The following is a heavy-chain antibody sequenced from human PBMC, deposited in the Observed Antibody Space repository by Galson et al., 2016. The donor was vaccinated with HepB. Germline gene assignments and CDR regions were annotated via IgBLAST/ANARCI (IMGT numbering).Heavy chain of an antibody. V-gene: IGHV3-53*01. J-gene: IGHJ6*02. D-gene: IGHD3-10*01. CDR3: ASAYYHYYYYYAMDV. CDR1: GFTVSSKY. Sequence: SLRLSCAASGFTVSSKYMSWVRQAPGKGLEWVSVIDGGGSTYYADPVKGRFTISRDSARNTPLLQMKSLRAEDTAIYYCASAYYHYYYYYAMDVWGQGTTVTVSS. CDR2: IDGGGST.